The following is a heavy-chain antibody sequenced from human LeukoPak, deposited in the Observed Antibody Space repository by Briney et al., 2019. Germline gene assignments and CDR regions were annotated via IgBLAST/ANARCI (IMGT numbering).Heavy chain of an antibody. CDR1: GGSISSYY. J-gene: IGHJ2*01. CDR3: ARDEAPEV. CDR2: IYYSGST. D-gene: IGHD6-6*01. V-gene: IGHV4-59*01. Sequence: PSETLSLTCTVSGGSISSYYWSWIRQPPGKGLEWIGYIYYSGSTNHNPSLKSRVTISVDTSKNQFSLKLSSVTAADTAVYYRARDEAPEVWGRGTLVTVSS.